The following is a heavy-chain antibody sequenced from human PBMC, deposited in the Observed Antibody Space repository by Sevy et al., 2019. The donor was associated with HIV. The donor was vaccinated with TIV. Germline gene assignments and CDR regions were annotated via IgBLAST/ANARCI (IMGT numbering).Heavy chain of an antibody. D-gene: IGHD1-1*01. V-gene: IGHV1-2*02. J-gene: IGHJ5*02. CDR1: GSTFSYDY. Sequence: ASVKVSCKTSGSTFSYDYIHWVRQAPGERLEWMGWINSAGTNYAETFQGRVTMTRDASITTAYMELNSLRSDDTATYYCATSANLDTSWFDPWGQGVVVTVSS. CDR2: INSAGT. CDR3: ATSANLDTSWFDP.